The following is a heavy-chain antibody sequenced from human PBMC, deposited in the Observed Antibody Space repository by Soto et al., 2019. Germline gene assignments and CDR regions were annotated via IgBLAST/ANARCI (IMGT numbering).Heavy chain of an antibody. J-gene: IGHJ4*02. CDR3: AREVVVVPATQYSLDY. CDR1: GFTFSDYY. Sequence: GGSLRLSCAASGFTFSDYYMSWIRQAPGKGLEWVSYISSSGSTIYYADSVKGRFTISRDNAKNSLYLQMNSLRAEDTAVYYCAREVVVVPATQYSLDYWGQGTLVTVSS. V-gene: IGHV3-11*01. CDR2: ISSSGSTI. D-gene: IGHD2-2*01.